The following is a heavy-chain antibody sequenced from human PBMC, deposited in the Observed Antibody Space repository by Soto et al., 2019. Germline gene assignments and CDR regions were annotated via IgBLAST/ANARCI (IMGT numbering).Heavy chain of an antibody. CDR1: GFTFSSYA. J-gene: IGHJ4*02. CDR3: ARGPSQWPEEVDY. V-gene: IGHV3-30-3*01. CDR2: ISYDGSNK. D-gene: IGHD6-19*01. Sequence: QVQLVESGGGVVQPGRSLRLSCAASGFTFSSYAMHWVRQAPGKGLEWVAVISYDGSNKYYADSVKGRFTISRDNSKNTLYLQMNSLRAEDTAVYYCARGPSQWPEEVDYWGQGTLVTVSS.